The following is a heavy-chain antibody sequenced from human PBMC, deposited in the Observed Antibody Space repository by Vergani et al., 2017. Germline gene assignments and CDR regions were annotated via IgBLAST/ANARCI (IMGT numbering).Heavy chain of an antibody. CDR1: GGSISSSSYY. CDR3: ARYSGGDSEYFQH. Sequence: QLQLQESGPGLVKPSETLSLTCTVSGGSISSSSYYWGWIRQPPGKGLEWIGSIYYSGSTYYNPSLKSRVSISVDTSKNQFSLKLSSVTAADTAVYYCARYSGGDSEYFQHWGQGTLVTVSS. V-gene: IGHV4-39*07. D-gene: IGHD1-26*01. CDR2: IYYSGST. J-gene: IGHJ1*01.